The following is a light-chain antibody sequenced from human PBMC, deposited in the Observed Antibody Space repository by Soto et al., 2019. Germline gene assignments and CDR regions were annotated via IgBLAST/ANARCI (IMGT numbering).Light chain of an antibody. J-gene: IGKJ1*01. Sequence: ETVLTQSPAPLSLSPGERATLSCRASQSVSSSYLAWYQQKPGQAPRLLIYGASSRATGIPDRFRGSGSGTDFTLTISRLEPEDFAVYYCQQYGSSPSWTFGQGTKVEIK. CDR3: QQYGSSPSWT. V-gene: IGKV3-20*01. CDR2: GAS. CDR1: QSVSSSY.